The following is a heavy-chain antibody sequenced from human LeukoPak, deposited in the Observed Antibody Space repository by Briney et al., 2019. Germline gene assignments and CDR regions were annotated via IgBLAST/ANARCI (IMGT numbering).Heavy chain of an antibody. Sequence: GGSLRLSCAASGFTFSSYWMSWVRQAPGKGLEWVANIKQDGSEKYYVDSVKGRFTISRDNAKNSLYLQMNSLRAEDTAVYYCARDDYYGSGSRTTFDYWGQGTLVTVSS. CDR1: GFTFSSYW. J-gene: IGHJ4*02. CDR3: ARDDYYGSGSRTTFDY. CDR2: IKQDGSEK. V-gene: IGHV3-7*01. D-gene: IGHD3-10*01.